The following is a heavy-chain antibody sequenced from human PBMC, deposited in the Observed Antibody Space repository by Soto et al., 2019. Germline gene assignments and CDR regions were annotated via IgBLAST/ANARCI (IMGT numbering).Heavy chain of an antibody. V-gene: IGHV1-3*01. CDR3: ARAPGGPGIAEY. J-gene: IGHJ4*02. CDR1: GYTFTSYV. Sequence: QVQLVQSGAEGKKPGPSVKFSGKASGYTFTSYVMHWLRQAPGQRLEWRGWINAGNGNTKYSQKFQGRVTITRDTSASTAYMELSSLRSEDTAVYYCARAPGGPGIAEYWGQGTLVTVSS. CDR2: INAGNGNT. D-gene: IGHD6-13*01.